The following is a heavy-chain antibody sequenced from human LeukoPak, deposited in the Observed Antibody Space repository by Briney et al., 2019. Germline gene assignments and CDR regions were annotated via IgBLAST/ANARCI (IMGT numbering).Heavy chain of an antibody. CDR2: FDPEDGET. Sequence: GASVKVSCKVSGYTLTELSMHWVRQAPGKGLEWMGGFDPEDGETIYAQKFQGRVTMTEDTSTDTAYMELSSLRSEDTAVYYCATYSGRMVVAATPLDYWGQGTLVTVSS. D-gene: IGHD2-15*01. CDR3: ATYSGRMVVAATPLDY. CDR1: GYTLTELS. J-gene: IGHJ4*02. V-gene: IGHV1-24*01.